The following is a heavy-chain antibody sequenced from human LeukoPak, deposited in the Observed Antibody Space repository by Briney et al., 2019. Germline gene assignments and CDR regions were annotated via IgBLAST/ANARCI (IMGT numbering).Heavy chain of an antibody. D-gene: IGHD3-10*01. J-gene: IGHJ4*02. CDR3: ARDRGADRFDY. CDR2: INQDGSET. Sequence: GGSLRLSCAASGFTFSTYWMSWIRQPPGKGLEWVANINQDGSETYNVDSMRGRFTIFSDNAKNSLYLQMNGLRAEDTAVYYCARDRGADRFDYWGQGTLVTVSS. V-gene: IGHV3-7*01. CDR1: GFTFSTYW.